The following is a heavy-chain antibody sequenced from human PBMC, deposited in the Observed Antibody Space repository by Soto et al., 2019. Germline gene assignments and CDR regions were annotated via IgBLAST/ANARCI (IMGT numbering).Heavy chain of an antibody. J-gene: IGHJ4*02. CDR3: ARDGIGGTVFRGYLDY. D-gene: IGHD1-7*01. CDR2: IRFDGSNE. Sequence: QEQLVESGGGVVQPGTSLRLSCAVPGGIFHGYGMHWVRQAPGKGLEWVAIIRFDGSNEEYADSVKGRFTISRDNSKKTFYLQMNTLGAEDTAVYYCARDGIGGTVFRGYLDYWGRGTVVTVSS. V-gene: IGHV3-33*01. CDR1: GGIFHGYG.